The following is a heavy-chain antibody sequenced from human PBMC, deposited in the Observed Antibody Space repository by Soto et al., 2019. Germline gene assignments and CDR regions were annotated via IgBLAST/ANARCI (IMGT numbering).Heavy chain of an antibody. J-gene: IGHJ4*02. CDR2: IDYTGGTT. Sequence: GGSLRLSCAASGFTFSILAMGWVRQAPGKGLEWVSVIDYTGGTTYYTDSVKGRFIISRDNSKKMLYLQMNSLRADDTAVYYCAKDASRTSGWYYFDYWGQGALVTVS. CDR3: AKDASRTSGWYYFDY. D-gene: IGHD6-19*01. V-gene: IGHV3-23*01. CDR1: GFTFSILA.